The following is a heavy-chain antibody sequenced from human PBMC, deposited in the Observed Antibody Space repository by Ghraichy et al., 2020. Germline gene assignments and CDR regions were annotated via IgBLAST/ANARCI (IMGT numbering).Heavy chain of an antibody. D-gene: IGHD3-16*01. V-gene: IGHV3-23*01. CDR2: ISGSGGSR. J-gene: IGHJ6*02. CDR1: GFTFSSYA. CDR3: ATWSWGSYLYYYYGMDV. Sequence: GGSLRLSCAASGFTFSSYAMSWVRQAPGKGLEWVSAISGSGGSRSYADSVKGRFTISRDNSKNTLYLQMNSLRAEDTAVYYCATWSWGSYLYYYYGMDVWGQGTTVTVSS.